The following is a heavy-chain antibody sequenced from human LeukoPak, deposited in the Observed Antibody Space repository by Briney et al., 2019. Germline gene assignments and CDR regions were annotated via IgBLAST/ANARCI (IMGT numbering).Heavy chain of an antibody. Sequence: SVKVSCKASAGTFSSYAISWVRQAPGQGLPWMGGIIPIFGTANSAQKFQGRVTITADESTSTAYMELSSLRSEDTAVYYCARASSSGWPRTNANFDSWGQGTLVTVSS. CDR3: ARASSSGWPRTNANFDS. CDR1: AGTFSSYA. D-gene: IGHD6-19*01. J-gene: IGHJ4*02. V-gene: IGHV1-69*01. CDR2: IIPIFGTA.